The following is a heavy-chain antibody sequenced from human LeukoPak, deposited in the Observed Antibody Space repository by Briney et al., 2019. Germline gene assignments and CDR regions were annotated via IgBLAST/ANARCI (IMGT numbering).Heavy chain of an antibody. CDR3: ARDRQDIVGVNWFDP. D-gene: IGHD2-2*01. V-gene: IGHV4-4*07. Sequence: SETLSLTCTVSGGSISSYYWSWIRQPAGKGLEWIGRIYTSGSTNYNPSLKCRVTMSVDTSKNQFSLKLSSVTAADTAVYYCARDRQDIVGVNWFDPWGQGTLVTVSS. CDR2: IYTSGST. J-gene: IGHJ5*02. CDR1: GGSISSYY.